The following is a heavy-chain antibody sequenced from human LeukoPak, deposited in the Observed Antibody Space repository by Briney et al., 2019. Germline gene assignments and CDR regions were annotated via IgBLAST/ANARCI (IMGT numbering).Heavy chain of an antibody. D-gene: IGHD3-16*01. J-gene: IGHJ5*02. V-gene: IGHV3-23*01. Sequence: PGGSLRLSCAASGFRFSDFTMTWVRQAPGKGPEWVSAIGGRGGSTYYADSLGGRFTISRDNSKDMVYLQMNSLKVKDTATYYCGKEGGAWGQGTKVTVSS. CDR1: GFRFSDFT. CDR2: IGGRGGST. CDR3: GKEGGA.